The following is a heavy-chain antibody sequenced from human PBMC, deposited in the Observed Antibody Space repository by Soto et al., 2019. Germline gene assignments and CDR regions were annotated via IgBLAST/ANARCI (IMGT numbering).Heavy chain of an antibody. V-gene: IGHV4-30-4*01. CDR1: GGSISSGDYY. CDR2: IYYSGST. J-gene: IGHJ4*02. D-gene: IGHD3-22*01. CDR3: ARGKYYYASSGYYRLTHFAY. Sequence: SETLSLTCTVSGGSISSGDYYWSWIRQPPGKGLEWIGYIYYSGSTYYNPSLKSRVTISVDTSKNQFSLKLSSVTAADTAVYYCARGKYYYASSGYYRLTHFAYWGQGTLVTVSS.